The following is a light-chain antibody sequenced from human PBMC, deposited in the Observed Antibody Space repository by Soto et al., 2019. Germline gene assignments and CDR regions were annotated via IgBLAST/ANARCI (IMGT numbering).Light chain of an antibody. J-gene: IGKJ5*01. CDR1: QPINSN. V-gene: IGKV3-15*01. CDR3: QQYVDWTLIT. CDR2: GAS. Sequence: EIVLTQSPVTLSVSPGERVTLSSSASQPINSNLAWYQHKPGQAPRLLISGASIRASGIPGRFSGSGYGTAFTLTISSLQSEDLAVYYCQQYVDWTLITFGQGTRLEI.